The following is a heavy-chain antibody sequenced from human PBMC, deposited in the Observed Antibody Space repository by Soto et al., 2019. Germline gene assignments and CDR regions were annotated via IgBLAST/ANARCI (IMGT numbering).Heavy chain of an antibody. D-gene: IGHD6-6*01. J-gene: IGHJ4*02. CDR3: ATSSDTGYIFDF. CDR2: IKKDGSEE. V-gene: IGHV3-7*01. Sequence: GGSLRLSCAASGFDFSVYWMSWVRQAPGKGLEWVANIKKDGSEEYYVDSVKGRSTISRDSAKNSLYLKMNSLRAEDTAVYYCATSSDTGYIFDFWGRGTLVTVSS. CDR1: GFDFSVYW.